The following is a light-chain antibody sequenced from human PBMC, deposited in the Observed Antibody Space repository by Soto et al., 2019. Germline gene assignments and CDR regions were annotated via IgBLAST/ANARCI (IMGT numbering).Light chain of an antibody. CDR2: EVS. V-gene: IGLV2-14*01. CDR1: SSDVGGYNY. J-gene: IGLJ1*01. CDR3: SSYTRSSTSYV. Sequence: QSVLTQPASVSGSPGQSITISCTGTSSDVGGYNYVSWYQQHPGKAPKLMIYEVSNRPSRVSNRFSVSKSGNTASLTISGLQAEDEADYYRSSYTRSSTSYVFGTGTKVTGL.